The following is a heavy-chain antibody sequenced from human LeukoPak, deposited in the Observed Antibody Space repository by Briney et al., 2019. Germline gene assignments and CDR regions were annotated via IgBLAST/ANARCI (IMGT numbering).Heavy chain of an antibody. J-gene: IGHJ5*02. CDR3: AKDLSRAVAADWFDP. V-gene: IGHV3-23*01. CDR1: GFTFSNYD. D-gene: IGHD6-19*01. Sequence: GGSLRLSCAASGFTFSNYDMSWVRQAPGKGLEWVSSISDSGGSTYYADSVKGRFTISRDNSKNTLYLQMTNLRAAGTAVYYCAKDLSRAVAADWFDPWDQGSLVTVSS. CDR2: ISDSGGST.